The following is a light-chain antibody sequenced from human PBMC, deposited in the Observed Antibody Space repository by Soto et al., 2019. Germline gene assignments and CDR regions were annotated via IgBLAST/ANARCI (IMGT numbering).Light chain of an antibody. CDR2: DAS. J-gene: IGKJ3*01. CDR1: QSVSGTH. Sequence: EIVFTQSPCTLSLSPGERATLSCRASQSVSGTHLAWYQQKPGQAPRLLIYDASSRATGIPDRFSGRGSGTEFTLTISRLEPEDFAVYYCQQRAIWRGVTFGPGTKVDIK. CDR3: QQRAIWRGVT. V-gene: IGKV3D-20*02.